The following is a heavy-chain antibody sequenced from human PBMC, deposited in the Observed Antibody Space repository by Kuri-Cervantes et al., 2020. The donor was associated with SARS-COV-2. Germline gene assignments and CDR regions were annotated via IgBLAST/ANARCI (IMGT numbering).Heavy chain of an antibody. D-gene: IGHD1-26*01. Sequence: SETLSLTCTVSGGSISSSSYYWGWIRQPPGKGLEWIGSIYYSGSTNYNPSLKSRVTISVDTSKNQFSLKLSSVTAADTAVYYCARDRTGGSDFDYWGQGTLVTVSS. V-gene: IGHV4-39*07. J-gene: IGHJ4*02. CDR1: GGSISSSSYY. CDR3: ARDRTGGSDFDY. CDR2: IYYSGST.